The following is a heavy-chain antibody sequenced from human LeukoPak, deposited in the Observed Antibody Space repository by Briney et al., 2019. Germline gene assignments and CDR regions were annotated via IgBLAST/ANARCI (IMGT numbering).Heavy chain of an antibody. CDR1: GFTFSSYG. CDR2: ISYDGSNK. CDR3: AKDRYRYGSGSYSRYFDY. J-gene: IGHJ4*02. V-gene: IGHV3-30*18. Sequence: GRSLRLSCAASGFTFSSYGMHWVRQAPGKGLEWVAVISYDGSNKYYADSVKGRFTISRDNSKNTLYLQMNSLRAEDTAVYYRAKDRYRYGSGSYSRYFDYWGQRTLVTVSS. D-gene: IGHD3-10*01.